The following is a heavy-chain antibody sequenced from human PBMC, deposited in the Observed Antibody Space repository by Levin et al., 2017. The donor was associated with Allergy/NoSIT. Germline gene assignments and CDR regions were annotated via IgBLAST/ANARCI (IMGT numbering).Heavy chain of an antibody. V-gene: IGHV3-23*01. J-gene: IGHJ4*02. CDR2: ISGRSENT. Sequence: SGGSLRLSCAASGFTFSNYAMSWVRQAPGKGLEWVSAISGRSENTYYAGSVKGRFTVSRDDSKNTLSLQMNNLRAEDTAVYYCATVSPTTVGLADYWGQGTLVTVSS. D-gene: IGHD4-23*01. CDR3: ATVSPTTVGLADY. CDR1: GFTFSNYA.